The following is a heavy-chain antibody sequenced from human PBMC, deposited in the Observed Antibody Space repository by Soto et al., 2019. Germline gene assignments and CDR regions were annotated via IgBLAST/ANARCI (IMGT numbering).Heavy chain of an antibody. V-gene: IGHV1-2*04. CDR3: ARESGGATATLDYYYFYMDV. D-gene: IGHD5-12*01. J-gene: IGHJ6*03. Sequence: QVQLVQSGAEVRKPGASVTVSCRSSADSFNDYYIHWVLQAPGQGFEWMGWINPNGGVTKYAQKFQGWVSMTRDTSIRTVYMQLSRLRSDDTAVYYCARESGGATATLDYYYFYMDVWGTGTTVTVSS. CDR1: ADSFNDYY. CDR2: INPNGGVT.